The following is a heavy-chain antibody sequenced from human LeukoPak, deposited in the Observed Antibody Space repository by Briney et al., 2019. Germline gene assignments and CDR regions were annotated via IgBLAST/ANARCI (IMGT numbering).Heavy chain of an antibody. Sequence: GRSLRLSCAASGFTFSSYAMHWVRQAPGKGLEWVAVISYDGSNKYCADSVKGRFTISRDNSKNTLYLQMNSLRAEDTAVYYCARDGTIFGVVLSPYYMDVWGKGTTVTVSS. CDR1: GFTFSSYA. J-gene: IGHJ6*03. D-gene: IGHD3-3*01. CDR2: ISYDGSNK. V-gene: IGHV3-30-3*01. CDR3: ARDGTIFGVVLSPYYMDV.